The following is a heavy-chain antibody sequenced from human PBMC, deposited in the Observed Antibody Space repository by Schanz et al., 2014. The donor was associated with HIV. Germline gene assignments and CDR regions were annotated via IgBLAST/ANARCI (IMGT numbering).Heavy chain of an antibody. D-gene: IGHD3-10*01. J-gene: IGHJ5*02. CDR2: IYTSGST. CDR1: GGSISGHY. V-gene: IGHV4-4*07. CDR3: ARDPYYYGSGKPDWFDP. Sequence: QVQLQESGPGLVKPSETLSLTCTVSGGSISGHYWSWIRQSAGKALEWIGRIYTSGSTNYNPSLKSRVPMSVDPSKNQFPLKLSSVTAADTAVYYCARDPYYYGSGKPDWFDPWGQGTLVTVSS.